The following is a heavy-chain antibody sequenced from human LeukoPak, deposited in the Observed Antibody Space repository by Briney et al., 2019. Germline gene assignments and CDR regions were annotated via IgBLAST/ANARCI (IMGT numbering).Heavy chain of an antibody. CDR3: ARNPPEGGYLAS. CDR2: ISSSSSTI. V-gene: IGHV3-48*01. D-gene: IGHD3-22*01. CDR1: GFTFSDYN. J-gene: IGHJ4*02. Sequence: SGGSLRLSCAASGFTFSDYNMNWVRQAPGKGLEWISYISSSSSTIFYGDSVKGRFIISRDNAKNSLYLQMNGLRAEDTAVYYCARNPPEGGYLASWGQGTLVTVSS.